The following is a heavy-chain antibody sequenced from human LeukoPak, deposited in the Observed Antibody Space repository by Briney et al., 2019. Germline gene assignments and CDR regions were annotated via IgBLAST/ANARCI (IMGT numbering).Heavy chain of an antibody. CDR1: GCSITSYY. Sequence: KPSETLSLTCTVSGCSITSYYCSWIRQPPGKGLEWIGYIYYSGSTNYNPSLKSRVTISVDTSKNQFSLKLSSVTAADTAVYYCARAVADYYFDYWGQGTLVTVSS. CDR2: IYYSGST. CDR3: ARAVADYYFDY. J-gene: IGHJ4*02. V-gene: IGHV4-59*01. D-gene: IGHD6-19*01.